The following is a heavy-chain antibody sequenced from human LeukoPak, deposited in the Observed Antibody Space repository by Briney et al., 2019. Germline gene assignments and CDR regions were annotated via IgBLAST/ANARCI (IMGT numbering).Heavy chain of an antibody. CDR3: ATGIVVVPAATSDY. CDR1: GYTLTELS. V-gene: IGHV1-24*01. Sequence: GASVKVSCKVSGYTLTELSMHWVRQAPGKGLEWMGGFDPEDGETIYAQKFQGRVTMTEDTSTDTAYMELSSLRSEDTAVYFCATGIVVVPAATSDYWGQGTLVTVSS. D-gene: IGHD2-2*01. CDR2: FDPEDGET. J-gene: IGHJ4*02.